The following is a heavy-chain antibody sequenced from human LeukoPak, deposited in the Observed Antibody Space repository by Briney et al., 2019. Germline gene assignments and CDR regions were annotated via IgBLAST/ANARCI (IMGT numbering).Heavy chain of an antibody. J-gene: IGHJ4*02. CDR2: IGIRGDT. V-gene: IGHV3-13*01. D-gene: IGHD6-19*01. CDR1: GFTFIDYD. CDR3: ARGGIQVSGIDEFDY. Sequence: GGSLRLSCAASGFTFIDYDMHWVRHVIGKGLEWVSAIGIRGDTHYSGSVKGRFTISRENAESSLYLQMNRLRAEDTAVYYCARGGIQVSGIDEFDYWGQGTLVTVSS.